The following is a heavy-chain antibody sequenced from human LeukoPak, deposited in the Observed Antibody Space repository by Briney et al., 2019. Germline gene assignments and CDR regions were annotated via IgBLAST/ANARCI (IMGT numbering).Heavy chain of an antibody. CDR3: AKYDYGGNPNEYYFDY. CDR2: ISGSGGST. D-gene: IGHD4-23*01. Sequence: GGSLRLSCAASGFTFNNYAMSWVRQAPGKGLEWVSGISGSGGSTYYADSVKGRFTISRDNSKNTLDLQMNSLRAQDTAVYYCAKYDYGGNPNEYYFDYWGQGTLVTVSS. J-gene: IGHJ4*02. CDR1: GFTFNNYA. V-gene: IGHV3-23*01.